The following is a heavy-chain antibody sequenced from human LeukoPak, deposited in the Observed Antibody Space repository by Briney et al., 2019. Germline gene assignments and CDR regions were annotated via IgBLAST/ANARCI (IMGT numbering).Heavy chain of an antibody. CDR1: GFTLGDYG. J-gene: IGHJ4*02. V-gene: IGHV3-20*04. Sequence: GGSLRLSCAASGFTLGDYGISWVRQAPGKGLEWVASVNRNGDGTAYGASVKGRFTISRDNAKKSLVLQMDSLRAEDTARYYCVRGNSSPRGFFDYWGQGTLVTVSS. CDR3: VRGNSSPRGFFDY. CDR2: VNRNGDGT. D-gene: IGHD2-2*01.